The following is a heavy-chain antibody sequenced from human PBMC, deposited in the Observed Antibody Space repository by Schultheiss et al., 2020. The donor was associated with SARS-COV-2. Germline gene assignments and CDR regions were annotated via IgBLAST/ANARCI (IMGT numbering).Heavy chain of an antibody. D-gene: IGHD3-22*01. V-gene: IGHV4-34*01. Sequence: SETLSLTCAVDGGSFSGFWSWIRQPPGMGLEWIGQISHDGSSDYNPSLKSRVTLSVDTSKNQISLRVTSVTAADTAVYFCARFYLLQDAFDTWGPGTMVTVSS. CDR2: ISHDGSS. CDR3: ARFYLLQDAFDT. J-gene: IGHJ3*02. CDR1: GGSFSGF.